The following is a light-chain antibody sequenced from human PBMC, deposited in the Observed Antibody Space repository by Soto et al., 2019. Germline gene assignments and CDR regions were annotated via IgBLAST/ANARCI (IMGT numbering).Light chain of an antibody. J-gene: IGKJ1*01. CDR2: AAS. V-gene: IGKV1-8*01. CDR1: QGISSY. Sequence: AIRMTQSPSSFSASTGDRVTITCRASQGISSYLAWYQQKPVKAPKLLIYAASTLQSGVPSRFSGSGSGTDFTLTISCLQSEDFATYYGQQYYSYPWTFGQGTKVEIK. CDR3: QQYYSYPWT.